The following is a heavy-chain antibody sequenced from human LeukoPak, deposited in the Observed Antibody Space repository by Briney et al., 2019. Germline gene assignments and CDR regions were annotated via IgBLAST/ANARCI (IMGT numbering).Heavy chain of an antibody. CDR2: IYYSGST. CDR1: GGSISSGDYY. J-gene: IGHJ3*02. Sequence: ASETLSLTCTVSGGSISSGDYYWSWIRRPPGKGLEWIGYIYYSGSTYYNPSLKSRVTISVDTSKNQFSLKLSSVTAADTAVYYCARALNDYSNAFDIWGQGTMVTVSS. CDR3: ARALNDYSNAFDI. D-gene: IGHD4-11*01. V-gene: IGHV4-30-4*01.